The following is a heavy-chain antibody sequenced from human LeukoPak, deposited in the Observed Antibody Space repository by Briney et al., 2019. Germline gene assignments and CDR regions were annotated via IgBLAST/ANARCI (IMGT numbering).Heavy chain of an antibody. Sequence: ASVKVSCKASGYTFTSYDINWVRQATGQGLEWMGWISAYNGNTNYAQKLQGRVTMTTDTSTSTAYMELRSLRSDDTAVYYCASSSYGNWFDPWGQGTLVTVSS. CDR3: ASSSYGNWFDP. D-gene: IGHD6-6*01. CDR1: GYTFTSYD. CDR2: ISAYNGNT. V-gene: IGHV1-18*01. J-gene: IGHJ5*02.